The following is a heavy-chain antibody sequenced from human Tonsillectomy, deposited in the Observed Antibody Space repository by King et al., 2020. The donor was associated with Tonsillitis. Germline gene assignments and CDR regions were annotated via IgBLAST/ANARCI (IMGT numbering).Heavy chain of an antibody. CDR1: SGSITYNTYY. D-gene: IGHD1-26*01. J-gene: IGHJ3*02. CDR2: VYYSGST. CDR3: ARHRQWADGFDI. Sequence: LQLQESGPGLVNPSATLSLTCTVSSGSITYNTYYWGWIRQPPGKGLEWIGSVYYSGSTYYNPSLMSRVTISVDTSKNQFSMNLKSVTAADTAVYYCARHRQWADGFDIWGQGTMVTVSS. V-gene: IGHV4-39*01.